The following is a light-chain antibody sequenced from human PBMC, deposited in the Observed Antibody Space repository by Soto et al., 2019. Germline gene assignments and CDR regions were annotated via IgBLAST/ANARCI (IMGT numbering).Light chain of an antibody. V-gene: IGKV1-5*03. J-gene: IGKJ1*01. CDR1: QTISSW. CDR3: QQYNTYLWT. Sequence: DIQMTQSPSTLSGSVGDRVTITCRASQTISSWLAWYQQKPGKAPKLLIYKASSLARGVPSRFSGSGSGTEFTLTISTLQPDDFATYYCQQYNTYLWTFGQGTKVDIK. CDR2: KAS.